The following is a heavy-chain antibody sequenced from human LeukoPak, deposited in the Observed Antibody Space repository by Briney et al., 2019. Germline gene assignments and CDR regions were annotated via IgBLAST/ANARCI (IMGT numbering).Heavy chain of an antibody. CDR3: ARDTGNRPSLRAFDI. V-gene: IGHV1-2*02. D-gene: IGHD2/OR15-2a*01. Sequence: EASVRVSCKASGYTFTGYYMHWVRQAPGQGLEWMGWINPNSGGTNYAQKFQGRVTMTRDTSISTAYMELSRLRSDDTAVYYCARDTGNRPSLRAFDIWGQGTMVTVSS. J-gene: IGHJ3*02. CDR2: INPNSGGT. CDR1: GYTFTGYY.